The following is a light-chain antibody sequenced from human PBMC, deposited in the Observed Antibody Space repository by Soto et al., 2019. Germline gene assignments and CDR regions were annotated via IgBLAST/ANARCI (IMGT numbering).Light chain of an antibody. V-gene: IGKV3-11*01. J-gene: IGKJ4*01. Sequence: EIVLTQSPATLSLSPGERATLSCRASQSVSSYLAWYQQKPGQAPRLLIYDASNRATGIPARFSGSGSGTDLTLTISSLEPEDFAVYYCQQRSNWPPWLTFGGGTKVEIK. CDR3: QQRSNWPPWLT. CDR2: DAS. CDR1: QSVSSY.